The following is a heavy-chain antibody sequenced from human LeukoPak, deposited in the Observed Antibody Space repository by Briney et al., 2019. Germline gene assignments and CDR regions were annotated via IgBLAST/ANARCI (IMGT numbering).Heavy chain of an antibody. D-gene: IGHD3-10*02. V-gene: IGHV3-48*03. CDR1: GFTFRSYE. CDR2: ISSSGSTK. Sequence: GGSLRLSCAASGFTFRSYEMNWVRQAPGKGLEWLSYISSSGSTKYYADSVKGRFTISRDNAKNSLYLQMSSLRAEDTAVYYCAELGITMIGGVWGKGTTVTISS. J-gene: IGHJ6*04. CDR3: AELGITMIGGV.